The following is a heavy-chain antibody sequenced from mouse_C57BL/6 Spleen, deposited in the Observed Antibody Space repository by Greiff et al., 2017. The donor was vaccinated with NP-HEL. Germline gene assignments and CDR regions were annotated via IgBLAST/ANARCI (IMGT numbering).Heavy chain of an antibody. CDR1: GYTFTSYW. J-gene: IGHJ2*01. CDR3: ARWGLPPHFDY. Sequence: QVQLQQPGAELVMPGASVKLSCKASGYTFTSYWMHWVKQRPGQGLEWIGEIDPSDSYTNYNQKFKGKSTLTVDKSSSTAYMQLSSLTSEDSAVYYCARWGLPPHFDYWGQGTTLTVSS. CDR2: IDPSDSYT. V-gene: IGHV1-69*01. D-gene: IGHD2-4*01.